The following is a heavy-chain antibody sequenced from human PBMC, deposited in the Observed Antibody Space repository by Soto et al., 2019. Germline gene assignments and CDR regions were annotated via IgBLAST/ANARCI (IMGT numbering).Heavy chain of an antibody. Sequence: SETLSLTCTVSGGSISSYYWSWIRQPPGKGLEWIGYIYYSGSTNYNPSLKSRVTISVDTSKNQFSLKLSSVTAADTAVYYCARLYVVGFAFDIWGQGTMVTVSS. D-gene: IGHD2-15*01. J-gene: IGHJ3*02. CDR3: ARLYVVGFAFDI. CDR1: GGSISSYY. V-gene: IGHV4-59*08. CDR2: IYYSGST.